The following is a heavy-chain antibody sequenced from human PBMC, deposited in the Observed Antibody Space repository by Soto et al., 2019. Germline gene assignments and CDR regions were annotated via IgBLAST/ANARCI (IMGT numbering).Heavy chain of an antibody. Sequence: GGSLRLSCAASGFTFSSYAMSWVRQAPGKGLEWVSAISGSGGSTYYADSVKGRFTISRDNSKNTLYLQMNSLRAEDTAVYYCAKDPPIVVVPAAMTRGAFDIWGQGTMVTVSS. CDR2: ISGSGGST. CDR3: AKDPPIVVVPAAMTRGAFDI. D-gene: IGHD2-2*01. CDR1: GFTFSSYA. V-gene: IGHV3-23*01. J-gene: IGHJ3*02.